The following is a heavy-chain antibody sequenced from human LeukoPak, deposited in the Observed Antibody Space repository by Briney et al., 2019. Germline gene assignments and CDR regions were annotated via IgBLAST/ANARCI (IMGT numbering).Heavy chain of an antibody. V-gene: IGHV4-4*02. CDR1: GGSISSSNW. CDR3: ARLTPLGYSSGLNFDY. CDR2: IYHSGST. J-gene: IGHJ4*02. D-gene: IGHD6-19*01. Sequence: SGTLSLTCAVSGGSISSSNWWSWVRQPPGKGLEWIGEIYHSGSTNYNPSLKSRVTISVDKSKNRFSLKLSSVTAADTAVYYCARLTPLGYSSGLNFDYWGQGTLVTVSS.